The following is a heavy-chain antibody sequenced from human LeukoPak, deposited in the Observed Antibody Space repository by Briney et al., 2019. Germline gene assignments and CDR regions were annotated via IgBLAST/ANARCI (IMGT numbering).Heavy chain of an antibody. CDR1: GYTFTSYY. V-gene: IGHV1-46*01. J-gene: IGHJ4*02. Sequence: ASVKVSCKASGYTFTSYYMHWVRQAPGQGLEWMGIINPSGGSTSYAQKFQGRVTMTRDTSTSTVYMELSSLRSEDTAVYYCARDQPGPGSSSRTFDYWGQGTLVTVSS. CDR2: INPSGGST. D-gene: IGHD6-13*01. CDR3: ARDQPGPGSSSRTFDY.